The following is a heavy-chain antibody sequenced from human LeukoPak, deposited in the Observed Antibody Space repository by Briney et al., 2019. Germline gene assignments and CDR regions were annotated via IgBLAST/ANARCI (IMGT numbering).Heavy chain of an antibody. Sequence: GGSLRLSCAASGFSFSGYGMHWVRQAPGKGLEWVTFIQKDGSNKYYTDSVKGRFTISRDNSKNTLYLQMNSLRAEDTAVYYCAKLLEGADIVAMDYWGQGTLVTVSS. CDR2: IQKDGSNK. V-gene: IGHV3-30*02. CDR3: AKLLEGADIVAMDY. J-gene: IGHJ4*02. D-gene: IGHD2-15*01. CDR1: GFSFSGYG.